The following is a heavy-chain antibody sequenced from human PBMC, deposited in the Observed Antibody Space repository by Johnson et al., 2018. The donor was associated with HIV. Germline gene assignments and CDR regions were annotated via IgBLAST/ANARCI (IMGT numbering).Heavy chain of an antibody. V-gene: IGHV3-30*02. CDR1: KFTFNNYA. Sequence: QVQLVESGGGVVQPGRSLRLSCAASKFTFNNYAIHWVRQAPGKGLEWVAVIRYDGSNKYYADSVKGRFTISRDDSKNTLFLQMNSLRPEDTAVYYCAKDVNSLVWAFDIWGQGTMVTVSS. D-gene: IGHD2/OR15-2a*01. CDR2: IRYDGSNK. CDR3: AKDVNSLVWAFDI. J-gene: IGHJ3*02.